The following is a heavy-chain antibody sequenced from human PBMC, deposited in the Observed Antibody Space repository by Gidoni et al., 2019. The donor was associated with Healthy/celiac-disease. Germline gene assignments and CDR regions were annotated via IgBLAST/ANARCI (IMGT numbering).Heavy chain of an antibody. D-gene: IGHD6-19*01. J-gene: IGHJ6*02. Sequence: QVQLQESGPGLVKPSETLSLTCTVPGGSISSYYWSWIRQPPGKGLEWIGYIYYSGSTNYNPSLKSRVTISVDTSKNQFSLKLSSVTAADTAVYYCAREGGPVLYGMDVWGQGTTVTVSS. V-gene: IGHV4-59*01. CDR3: AREGGPVLYGMDV. CDR1: GGSISSYY. CDR2: IYYSGST.